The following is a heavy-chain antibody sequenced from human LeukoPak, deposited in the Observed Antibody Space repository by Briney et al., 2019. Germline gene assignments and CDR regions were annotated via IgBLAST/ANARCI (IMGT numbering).Heavy chain of an antibody. CDR1: GGSISSGGYY. CDR3: ARHSPVYRYGMDV. J-gene: IGHJ6*02. Sequence: SQTLSPTCTVSGGSISSGGYYWSWIRQHPGKGLEWIGYIYYSGSTYYNPSLKSRVTISVDTSKNQFSLKLSSVTAADTAVYYCARHSPVYRYGMDVWGQGTTVTVSS. CDR2: IYYSGST. V-gene: IGHV4-31*03. D-gene: IGHD1-14*01.